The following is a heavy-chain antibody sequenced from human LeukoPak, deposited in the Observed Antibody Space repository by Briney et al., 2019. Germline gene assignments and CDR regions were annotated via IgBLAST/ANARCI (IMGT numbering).Heavy chain of an antibody. Sequence: GGSLRLSCAASGFTFSRYSMNGVRQAPGKGREWGASISSTSTFIYSADSVKGRFTISRDTAKNSLFLPMNSLRAEDTAIYYCARDYFDSSDYPQTYYYYYMDVWGKGTTVTVSS. CDR2: ISSTSTFI. CDR1: GFTFSRYS. J-gene: IGHJ6*03. V-gene: IGHV3-21*01. D-gene: IGHD3-22*01. CDR3: ARDYFDSSDYPQTYYYYYMDV.